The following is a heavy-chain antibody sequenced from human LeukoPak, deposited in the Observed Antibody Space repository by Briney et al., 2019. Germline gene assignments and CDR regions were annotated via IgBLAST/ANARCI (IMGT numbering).Heavy chain of an antibody. J-gene: IGHJ4*02. CDR2: IYPGDSDT. D-gene: IGHD2-2*01. CDR1: GYSFTSYW. CDR3: ARREDIVVDPSPYYFDY. Sequence: GESLKISCKGSGYSFTSYWIGWVRQMPGKGLERMGIIYPGDSDTRYSPSFQGQVTISADKSISTAYLQWSSLKASDTAMYYCARREDIVVDPSPYYFDYWGQGTLVTVSS. V-gene: IGHV5-51*01.